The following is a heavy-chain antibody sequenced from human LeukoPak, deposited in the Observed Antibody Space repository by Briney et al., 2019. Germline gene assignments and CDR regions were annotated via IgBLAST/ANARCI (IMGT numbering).Heavy chain of an antibody. D-gene: IGHD6-6*01. CDR2: IYYTGST. J-gene: IGHJ4*02. Sequence: SQTLSLTCAVSGGSISSGGYYWCWIRQPPGKGLEWIGYIYYTGSTNSNPSLKSRVTISLDTSKNQFSLKLSSVTAADTAVYYCARAGQFISARPITFDYWGQGSLVTVSS. CDR3: ARAGQFISARPITFDY. CDR1: GGSISSGGYY. V-gene: IGHV4-61*08.